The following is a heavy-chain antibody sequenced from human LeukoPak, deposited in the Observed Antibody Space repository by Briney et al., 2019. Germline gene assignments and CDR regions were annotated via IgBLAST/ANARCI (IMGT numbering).Heavy chain of an antibody. CDR3: AKYGDYVDYYYYMDV. Sequence: GGSLRLSCAASGFTFSNYGMHWVRQAPGKGLEWVAFIRYDGSNKYYADSVKGRFTISRDNSKNTLYLQMNSLRAEDTAVYYCAKYGDYVDYYYYMDVWGKGTTVTVSS. D-gene: IGHD4-17*01. CDR1: GFTFSNYG. J-gene: IGHJ6*03. CDR2: IRYDGSNK. V-gene: IGHV3-30*02.